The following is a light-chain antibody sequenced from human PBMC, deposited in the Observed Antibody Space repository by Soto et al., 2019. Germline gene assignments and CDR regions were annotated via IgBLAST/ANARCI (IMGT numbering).Light chain of an antibody. J-gene: IGKJ4*01. CDR1: QSVGNN. CDR3: QQYGDWPLT. Sequence: EIVVTQSPATLSVSPGERATLSCRASQSVGNNFAWYQQKPGQAPRLLIFATSTRATGVQARFSGSGSGTEFPLTISSLQSEDFAVYYCQQYGDWPLTFGGGAKVEIE. CDR2: ATS. V-gene: IGKV3-15*01.